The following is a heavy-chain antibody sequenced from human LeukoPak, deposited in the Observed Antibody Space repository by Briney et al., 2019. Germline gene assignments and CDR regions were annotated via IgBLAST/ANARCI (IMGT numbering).Heavy chain of an antibody. J-gene: IGHJ4*02. CDR3: ARESAATDYFDY. CDR2: ISGSGTST. CDR1: EFTFSSYA. V-gene: IGHV3-23*01. Sequence: PGGSLRLSCAASEFTFSSYAMSWVRQAPGKGLEWVSAISGSGTSTYYADSVKGRFTISRDNSRNTLYLQMNSLRAEDTAVYYCARESAATDYFDYWGQGTLVTVSS. D-gene: IGHD1-26*01.